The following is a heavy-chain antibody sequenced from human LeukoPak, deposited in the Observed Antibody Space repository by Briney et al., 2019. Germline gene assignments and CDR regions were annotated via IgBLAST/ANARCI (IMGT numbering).Heavy chain of an antibody. V-gene: IGHV4-59*01. J-gene: IGHJ4*02. CDR3: ARAPGSSAIGY. Sequence: SETLSLTCTVSGGSISSYYWSWIRQPPGKGLEWIGYIYYSGSTNYNPSLKSRVTISVDTSKNQFSLKLSSVTAADTAVYYCARAPGSSAIGYWGQGTLVTVSS. CDR1: GGSISSYY. CDR2: IYYSGST. D-gene: IGHD1-26*01.